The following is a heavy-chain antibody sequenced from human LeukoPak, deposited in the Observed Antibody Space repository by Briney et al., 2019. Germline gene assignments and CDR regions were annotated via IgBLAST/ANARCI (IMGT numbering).Heavy chain of an antibody. CDR1: GFTFSSSW. CDR2: INSDGTTI. CDR3: ARAGYYRFDY. V-gene: IGHV3-74*01. Sequence: PGGSLRLSSAASGFTFSSSWVHWVRQAPGKGLVWVSRINSDGTTINYADSVKGRFTVSRDNAKNTLYLQMNSLRAEDTAVYYCARAGYYRFDYWGQGTLVTVSS. J-gene: IGHJ4*02. D-gene: IGHD2-15*01.